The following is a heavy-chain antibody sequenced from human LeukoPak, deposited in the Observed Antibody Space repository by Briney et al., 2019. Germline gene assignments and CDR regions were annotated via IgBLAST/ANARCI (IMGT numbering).Heavy chain of an antibody. CDR2: IYTSGST. Sequence: SETLSLTCTVSGGSISSGSYYWSWIRQPAGKGLEWIGRIYTSGSTNYNPSLKSRVTISVDTSKNQFSLKLSSVTAADTAVYYCARGVVVAALDYWGQGTLVTVSS. CDR1: GGSISSGSYY. D-gene: IGHD2-15*01. CDR3: ARGVVVAALDY. J-gene: IGHJ4*02. V-gene: IGHV4-61*02.